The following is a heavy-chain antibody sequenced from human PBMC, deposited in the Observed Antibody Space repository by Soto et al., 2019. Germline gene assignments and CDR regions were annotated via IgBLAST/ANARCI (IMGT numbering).Heavy chain of an antibody. J-gene: IGHJ4*02. Sequence: SETLSLTCGVYGGSFSGYYWSCIRQPPGKGLEWIGEINHSGSTNYNPSLKSRVTISVDTSKNQFSLKLSSVTAADTAVYYCATYTMVRGVTDWGQGTLVTVSS. CDR2: INHSGST. CDR3: ATYTMVRGVTD. D-gene: IGHD3-10*01. CDR1: GGSFSGYY. V-gene: IGHV4-34*01.